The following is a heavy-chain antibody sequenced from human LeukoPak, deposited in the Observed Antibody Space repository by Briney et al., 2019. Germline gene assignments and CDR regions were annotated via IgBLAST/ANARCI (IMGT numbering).Heavy chain of an antibody. CDR2: ISSSGSTI. V-gene: IGHV3-48*03. Sequence: GGPLRLSCAASGFTFSSYEMNWVRQAPGKGLEWVSYISSSGSTIYYADSVKGRFTISRDNARNSLDLQMNSLRAEDTAVHYCARGPMLRGVIIRRSKSGYFDYWGQGTLVTVSS. D-gene: IGHD3-10*01. CDR1: GFTFSSYE. CDR3: ARGPMLRGVIIRRSKSGYFDY. J-gene: IGHJ4*02.